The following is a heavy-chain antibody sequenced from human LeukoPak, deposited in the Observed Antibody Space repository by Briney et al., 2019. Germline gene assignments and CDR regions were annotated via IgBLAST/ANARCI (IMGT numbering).Heavy chain of an antibody. J-gene: IGHJ5*02. Sequence: PSQTLSLTCTVSGGSVSSGSYYWIWIRQPPGQGLEWIGNIYYSGSTNYNPYLKSRVTISVDTCKNQFSLKLSSVTAADTAVYYCARAGRAAADNWFDPCGQGTLVTVSS. CDR1: GGSVSSGSYY. CDR2: IYYSGST. D-gene: IGHD6-13*01. CDR3: ARAGRAAADNWFDP. V-gene: IGHV4-61*01.